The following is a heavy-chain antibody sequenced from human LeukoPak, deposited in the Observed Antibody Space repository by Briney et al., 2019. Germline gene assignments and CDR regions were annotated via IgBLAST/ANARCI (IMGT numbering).Heavy chain of an antibody. V-gene: IGHV6-1*01. CDR2: TYYRSKWYN. CDR3: ARVYNWNPAGAFDI. Sequence: SQTLSLTCAISGDSVSSNISSWNWIRQSPSRGLEWLGRTYYRSKWYNDYAVSVKSRITINPDTSKNQFSLQLNSVTPEDTAVYYCARVYNWNPAGAFDIWGQGTVVTVSS. CDR1: GDSVSSNISS. J-gene: IGHJ3*02. D-gene: IGHD1-1*01.